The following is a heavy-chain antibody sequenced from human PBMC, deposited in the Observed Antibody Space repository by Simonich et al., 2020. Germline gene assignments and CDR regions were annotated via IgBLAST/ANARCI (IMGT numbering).Heavy chain of an antibody. Sequence: GGGLVQPGGSLRLSCAASGFTFSSYAMSWVRQAPGKGLEWVSVISGSVGSTYYADSVKGRFTISRDNSKNTLYLQMNSLRAEDTAVYYCAKDLGERITMIVVVIDAFDIWGQGTMVTVSS. J-gene: IGHJ3*02. V-gene: IGHV3-23*01. CDR1: GFTFSSYA. D-gene: IGHD3-22*01. CDR3: AKDLGERITMIVVVIDAFDI. CDR2: ISGSVGST.